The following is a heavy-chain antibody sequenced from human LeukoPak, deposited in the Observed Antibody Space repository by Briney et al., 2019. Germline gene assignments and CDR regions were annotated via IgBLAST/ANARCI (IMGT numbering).Heavy chain of an antibody. J-gene: IGHJ3*02. Sequence: GGSLRHSCAASGFTFSSYAMHWVRQAPGKGLEWVAVISYDGSNKYYADSVKGRFTISRDTSQHTLYLQMNRLRAGDTAVYHCARDHAIVVVPAAPSGAFDIWGQGTMVTVPS. CDR1: GFTFSSYA. V-gene: IGHV3-30-3*01. CDR3: ARDHAIVVVPAAPSGAFDI. CDR2: ISYDGSNK. D-gene: IGHD2-2*01.